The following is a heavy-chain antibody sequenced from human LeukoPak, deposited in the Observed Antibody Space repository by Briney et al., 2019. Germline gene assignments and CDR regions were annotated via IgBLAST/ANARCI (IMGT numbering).Heavy chain of an antibody. CDR1: GGSISSYY. V-gene: IGHV4-59*01. CDR3: ARGLTNPYDILTGYFDSGFYYYYYYMDV. Sequence: PSETLSLTCTVSGGSISSYYWSWIRQPPGKGLEWIGYIYYSGSTNYNPSLKSRVTISVDTSKSQFSLKLSSVTAADTAVYYCARGLTNPYDILTGYFDSGFYYYYYYMDVWGKGTTVTVSS. J-gene: IGHJ6*03. D-gene: IGHD3-9*01. CDR2: IYYSGST.